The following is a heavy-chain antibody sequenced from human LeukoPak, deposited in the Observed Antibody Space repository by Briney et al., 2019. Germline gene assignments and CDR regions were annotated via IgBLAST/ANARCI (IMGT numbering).Heavy chain of an antibody. J-gene: IGHJ4*02. D-gene: IGHD2-21*01. Sequence: SETLSLTCAVYGGSFSGYYWSWIRQPPGKGLEWIGVINHSGSTNYNPSLKSRVTISVDTSKNQFSLKLSSVTAADTAVYYCARGPSCGGDCYSADFDYWGQGTRDTVSS. CDR1: GGSFSGYY. V-gene: IGHV4-34*01. CDR2: INHSGST. CDR3: ARGPSCGGDCYSADFDY.